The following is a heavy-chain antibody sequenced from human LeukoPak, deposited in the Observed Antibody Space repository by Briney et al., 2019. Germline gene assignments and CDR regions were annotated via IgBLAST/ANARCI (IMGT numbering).Heavy chain of an antibody. D-gene: IGHD1-26*01. J-gene: IGHJ4*02. CDR2: IYYSGST. CDR3: ARTNSGSSSIDY. Sequence: SETLSLTCTVSGGSISSYYWSWIRQPPGKGLEWIGYIYYSGSTNYNPSLKSRVTISVDTSKSQFSLKLSSVTAADTAVYYCARTNSGSSSIDYWGQGTLVTVSS. V-gene: IGHV4-59*08. CDR1: GGSISSYY.